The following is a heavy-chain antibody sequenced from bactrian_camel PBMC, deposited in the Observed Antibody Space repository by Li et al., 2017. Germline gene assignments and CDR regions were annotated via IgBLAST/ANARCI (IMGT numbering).Heavy chain of an antibody. CDR1: RSIQRTNC. CDR2: DNGVGTT. Sequence: LLVESGGGSVQAGGSLRLSCAASRSIQRTNCMGWFRQAPGKKRDWVATDNGVGTTYYTGSVKGRFTISQDNAKNTVYLQMDSLKPEDTAMYYCAAARMTSCAYGWLARQSFPYWGQGTQVTVS. CDR3: AAARMTSCAYGWLARQSFPY. D-gene: IGHD1*01. V-gene: IGHV3S53*01. J-gene: IGHJ4*01.